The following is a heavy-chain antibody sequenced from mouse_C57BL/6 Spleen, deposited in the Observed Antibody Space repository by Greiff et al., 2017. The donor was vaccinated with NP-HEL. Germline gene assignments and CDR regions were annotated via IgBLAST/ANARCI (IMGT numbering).Heavy chain of an antibody. CDR2: LNPSSGYP. CDR3: ARRMGNYDAMDY. CDR1: GYTFTSYW. Sequence: QVQLQQSGAELAKPGASVKLSCKASGYTFTSYWMHWVKQRPGQGLEWIGYLNPSSGYPNYNQKIKDKATLTADKSSSTAYMQLSSLTYEDSAVYYCARRMGNYDAMDYWGQGTSVTVSS. D-gene: IGHD2-1*01. V-gene: IGHV1-7*01. J-gene: IGHJ4*01.